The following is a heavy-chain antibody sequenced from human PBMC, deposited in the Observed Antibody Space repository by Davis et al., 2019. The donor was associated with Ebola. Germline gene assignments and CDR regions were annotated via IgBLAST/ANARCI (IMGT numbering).Heavy chain of an antibody. CDR1: GFTFTCYS. CDR2: INTRGDAR. V-gene: IGHV3-48*02. J-gene: IGHJ4*02. Sequence: GESLKISCVTSGFTFTCYSFNWIRQTPGKGLEWIAHINTRGDARVYADSVRGRFTISRDDAANSLSLQMDSLKHEDTAVYYCVRDYPCAFDSWGQGTRVTVSS. CDR3: VRDYPCAFDS. D-gene: IGHD3-16*02.